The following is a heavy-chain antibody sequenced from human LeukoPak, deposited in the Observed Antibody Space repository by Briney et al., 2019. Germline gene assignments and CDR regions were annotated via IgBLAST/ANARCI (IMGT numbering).Heavy chain of an antibody. V-gene: IGHV4-59*01. CDR1: GGSISSYY. J-gene: IGHJ3*02. D-gene: IGHD4-17*01. Sequence: SETLSPTCTVSGGSISSYYWSWIRQPPGKGLEWIGYIYYSGSTDCNPSLKSRVTISVDTSKNQFSLKLSSVTAADTAVYYCARPTVTTYAFDIWGQGTMVTVSS. CDR2: IYYSGST. CDR3: ARPTVTTYAFDI.